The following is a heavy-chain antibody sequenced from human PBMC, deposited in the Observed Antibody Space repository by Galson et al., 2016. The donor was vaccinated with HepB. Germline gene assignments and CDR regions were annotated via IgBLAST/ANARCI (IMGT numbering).Heavy chain of an antibody. CDR2: IDWNDNK. D-gene: IGHD6-13*01. CDR3: ARIAAAGPYYFGMDV. CDR1: GFSLSTSGMR. Sequence: PALVKPTQTLTLTCTFSGFSLSTSGMRMNWVRQSPGKALEWLARIDWNDNKFYNASLKTRLTISKGTSRNRVVLTMTNMDPVDTATYYWARIAAAGPYYFGMDVWGQGTTVTVSS. V-gene: IGHV2-70*04. J-gene: IGHJ6*02.